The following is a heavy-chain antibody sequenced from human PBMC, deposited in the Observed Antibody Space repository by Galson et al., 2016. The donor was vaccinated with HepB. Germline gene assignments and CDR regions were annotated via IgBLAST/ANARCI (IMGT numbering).Heavy chain of an antibody. Sequence: SLRLSCATSGFFFSGRAMSWVRQAPGKELEWVSGINRYGGTTGYAASVKGRFTISRDNSNNTLYLQMNSLRTEDTAVYYCARDDYSGGRGSPDYWGQGPLVTVSS. CDR3: ARDDYSGGRGSPDY. V-gene: IGHV3-23*01. CDR2: INRYGGTT. D-gene: IGHD4/OR15-4a*01. CDR1: GFFFSGRA. J-gene: IGHJ4*02.